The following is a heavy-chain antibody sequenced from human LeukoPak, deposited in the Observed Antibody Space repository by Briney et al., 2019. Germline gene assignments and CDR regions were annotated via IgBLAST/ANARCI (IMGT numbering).Heavy chain of an antibody. CDR1: GFTFSNYR. CDR2: SNAAGSPV. V-gene: IGHV3-48*04. Sequence: GGSLRLSCTGSGFTFSNYRMNWVRQAPGKGLEWISYSNAAGSPVSYAESVQGRFTISRDNAKNSLYLQMNSLRAEDTAVYYCARDRYDILTGYSQTDYWGQGTLVTVSS. D-gene: IGHD3-9*01. J-gene: IGHJ4*02. CDR3: ARDRYDILTGYSQTDY.